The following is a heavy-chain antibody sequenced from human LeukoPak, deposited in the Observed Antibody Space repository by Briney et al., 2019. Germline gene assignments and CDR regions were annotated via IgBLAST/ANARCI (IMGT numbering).Heavy chain of an antibody. V-gene: IGHV3-21*04. J-gene: IGHJ3*02. D-gene: IGHD5-24*01. CDR2: ISTGSSYI. CDR1: GFTFSPYS. CDR3: ARVGEMATMRSGFDI. Sequence: GGSLRLSCAASGFTFSPYSMNWVRQAPGKGLEWVSSISTGSSYIYYADSVKGRFTISRDNAKHSLYLQMNSLRAEDTAVYYCARVGEMATMRSGFDIWGQGTMVTVSS.